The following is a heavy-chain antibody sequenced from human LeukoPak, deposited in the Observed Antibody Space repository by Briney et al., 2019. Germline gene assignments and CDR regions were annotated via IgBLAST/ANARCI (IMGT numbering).Heavy chain of an antibody. V-gene: IGHV1-69*05. J-gene: IGHJ4*02. Sequence: SVKVSCKASGGTFSSYAISWVRQAPGQGLEWVGGISPIFGTANYAQKFQGRVTITTHESTSTAYMELSSLRSEDTAVYYCARDPPYGGRRDGYNTFDYWGQGTLVTVSS. CDR2: ISPIFGTA. D-gene: IGHD5-24*01. CDR1: GGTFSSYA. CDR3: ARDPPYGGRRDGYNTFDY.